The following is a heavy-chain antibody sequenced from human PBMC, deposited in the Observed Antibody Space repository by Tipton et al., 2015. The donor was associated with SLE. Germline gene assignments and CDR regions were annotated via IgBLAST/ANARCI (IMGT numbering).Heavy chain of an antibody. Sequence: TLSLTCAVYGGSFSGYYWSWIRQPPGKGLEWIGEINHSGSTNYNPSLKSRVSISGDTSKNQFALRLSSVTAADTAVYYCARPLRYFDWAPWRWSQGTLVTVAS. CDR1: GGSFSGYY. CDR3: ARPLRYFDWAPWR. V-gene: IGHV4-34*01. J-gene: IGHJ4*02. D-gene: IGHD3-9*01. CDR2: INHSGST.